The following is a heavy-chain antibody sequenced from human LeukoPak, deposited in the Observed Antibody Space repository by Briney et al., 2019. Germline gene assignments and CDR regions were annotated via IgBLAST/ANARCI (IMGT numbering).Heavy chain of an antibody. V-gene: IGHV3-23*01. J-gene: IGHJ6*02. Sequence: GGSLRLSCAASGFTFSSYAMSWVRQAPGKGLEWVSAISGSGGSTYYADSVKGRFTISRDNSKNTLYLQMNSLRAEDTAVYYCAKELRAIAAAGNYGMDVWGQGTTVTVSS. D-gene: IGHD6-13*01. CDR2: ISGSGGST. CDR3: AKELRAIAAAGNYGMDV. CDR1: GFTFSSYA.